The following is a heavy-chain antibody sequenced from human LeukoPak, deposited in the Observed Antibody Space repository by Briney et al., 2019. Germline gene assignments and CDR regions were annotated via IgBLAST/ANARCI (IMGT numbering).Heavy chain of an antibody. CDR3: ARVEATTARSYYYYYMDV. Sequence: EGSLRLSCSASGFSFTSYAMNWVRQAPGKGLEWVSSITTGSSYIYYADSVRGRLSVSRDNAKNSLYLEMNSLRAEDTAVYYCARVEATTARSYYYYYMDVWGKGTTVTVSS. V-gene: IGHV3-21*06. J-gene: IGHJ6*03. CDR2: ITTGSSYI. D-gene: IGHD1-1*01. CDR1: GFSFTSYA.